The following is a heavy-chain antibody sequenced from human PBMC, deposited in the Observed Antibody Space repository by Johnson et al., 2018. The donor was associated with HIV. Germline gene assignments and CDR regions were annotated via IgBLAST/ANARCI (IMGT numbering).Heavy chain of an antibody. CDR3: AKDIGAVAGGRDI. J-gene: IGHJ3*02. V-gene: IGHV3-30*18. CDR1: GFTFSSYG. Sequence: VQLVESGGGVVQPGRSLRLSCAASGFTFSSYGMHWVRQAPGKGLEWVAVISYDGSNKYYADSVKGRFTISRDNSKNTLYLQRNSLRAEDTALYYCAKDIGAVAGGRDIWGQGTMVTVSS. CDR2: ISYDGSNK. D-gene: IGHD6-19*01.